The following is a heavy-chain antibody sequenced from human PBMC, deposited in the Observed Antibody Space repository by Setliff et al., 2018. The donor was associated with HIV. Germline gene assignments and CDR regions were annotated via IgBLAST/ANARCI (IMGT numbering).Heavy chain of an antibody. V-gene: IGHV4-59*11. J-gene: IGHJ3*02. CDR1: GGSINGHY. CDR3: ARLSDDRYYYDSSGYRGFDI. Sequence: SLTCTVSGGSINGHYWSWIRQPPGKGLEWIGYIYYTGSTNYNPSLKSRVTISVDTSKNQFSLKLTSVTAADTALYYCARLSDDRYYYDSSGYRGFDIWGQGTMVTVSS. D-gene: IGHD3-22*01. CDR2: IYYTGST.